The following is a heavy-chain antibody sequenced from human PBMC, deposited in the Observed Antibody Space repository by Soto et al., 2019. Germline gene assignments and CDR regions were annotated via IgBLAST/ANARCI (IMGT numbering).Heavy chain of an antibody. Sequence: SETLSLTCTVSGGSISSGGYYWSWIRQHPGKGLEWIGYIYYSGSTYYNPSLKSRVTISVDTSKNQFSLKLSSVTAADTAVYYCARTKYYDFWSGYYSYGMDVWGQGTTVT. V-gene: IGHV4-31*03. D-gene: IGHD3-3*01. CDR3: ARTKYYDFWSGYYSYGMDV. CDR1: GGSISSGGYY. J-gene: IGHJ6*02. CDR2: IYYSGST.